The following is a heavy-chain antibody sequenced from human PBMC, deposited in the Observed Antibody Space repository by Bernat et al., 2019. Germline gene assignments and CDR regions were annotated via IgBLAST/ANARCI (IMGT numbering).Heavy chain of an antibody. CDR1: GFSVSSSY. V-gene: IGHV3-53*02. CDR3: ARERATVSDAFDI. Sequence: EVQLVETGGGLIQPGGSLRLSCAASGFSVSSSYMSWVRQAPGKGLAWVSIIYSGGNTYYADSVRGRFTISRDNSKNTLYLQMNNLRADDTAVYYCARERATVSDAFDIWGQGTIVTVSS. D-gene: IGHD4-17*01. CDR2: IYSGGNT. J-gene: IGHJ3*02.